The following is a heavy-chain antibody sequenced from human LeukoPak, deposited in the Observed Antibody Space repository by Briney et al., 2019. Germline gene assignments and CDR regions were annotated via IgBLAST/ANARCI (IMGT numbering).Heavy chain of an antibody. CDR2: LTYNCAHT. CDR3: AKGSVGSSISPRCYTLDS. CDR1: GFTFSHHA. Sequence: GGSLRLSCAASGFTFSHHAMNWVRQAPAKGLEWISILTYNCAHTWYADSVKGRFTIPRDNPKYTLYLQMNSLRADDTAIYYCAKGSVGSSISPRCYTLDSCGQGTGTTVT. V-gene: IGHV3-23*01. J-gene: IGHJ5*01. D-gene: IGHD2-2*01.